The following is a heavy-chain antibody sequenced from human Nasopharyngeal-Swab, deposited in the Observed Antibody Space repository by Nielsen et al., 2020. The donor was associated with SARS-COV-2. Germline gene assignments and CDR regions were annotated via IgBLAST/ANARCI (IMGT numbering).Heavy chain of an antibody. CDR3: AKDRDSGDDSDDYYHYYGMDV. D-gene: IGHD5-12*01. V-gene: IGHV3-23*01. CDR1: GFTFRSYA. Sequence: GESLQISCAASGFTFRSYAISWVRQAPGKGLEWVSVISGSDHTTYYADSVKGRFTISRDNSKNTVNLQMNSLRVEDTAIYYCAKDRDSGDDSDDYYHYYGMDVWGQGTTVTVSS. CDR2: ISGSDHTT. J-gene: IGHJ6*02.